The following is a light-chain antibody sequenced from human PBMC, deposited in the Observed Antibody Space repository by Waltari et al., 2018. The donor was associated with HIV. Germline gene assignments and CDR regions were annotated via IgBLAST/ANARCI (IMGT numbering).Light chain of an antibody. V-gene: IGLV2-14*03. CDR2: DVS. CDR1: SSEVGRYNY. CDR3: SSYTSSRTVV. Sequence: QSALTQPASVSGSPGQSITLSCTGASSEVGRYNYVSWYPHHPGKAPKIIIYDVSNRPSGFSNRFSGSKSGTTASLTISGLQAEDEADYYCSSYTSSRTVVFGGGTKRTVL. J-gene: IGLJ2*01.